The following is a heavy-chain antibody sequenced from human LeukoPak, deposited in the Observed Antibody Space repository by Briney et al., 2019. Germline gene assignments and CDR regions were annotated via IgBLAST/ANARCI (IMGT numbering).Heavy chain of an antibody. J-gene: IGHJ4*02. D-gene: IGHD3-10*01. CDR2: ISGSGGST. CDR1: GFTFSSYA. CDR3: ARGRGSYSLDY. V-gene: IGHV3-23*01. Sequence: GGSLRLSCAASGFTFSSYAMSWVRQAPGKGLEWVSAISGSGGSTYYADSVKGRFTISRDNSKNTLYLQMNSLRAEDTAVYNCARGRGSYSLDYWGQGTLVTVSS.